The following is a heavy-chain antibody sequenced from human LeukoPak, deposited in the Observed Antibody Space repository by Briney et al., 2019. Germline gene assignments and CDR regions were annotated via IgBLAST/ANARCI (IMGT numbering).Heavy chain of an antibody. Sequence: ASVKVSCKASGYTFTDYHVHWVRQAPGLGLEWMGDINFSVGTTTSAQRFQGRLTMTSDTSTSTVYMELSSLRSEDTAVYYCARVRDTGTLYMASDYWGQEPWSPSPQ. V-gene: IGHV1-46*01. CDR3: ARVRDTGTLYMASDY. D-gene: IGHD7-27*01. J-gene: IGHJ4*01. CDR2: INFSVGTT. CDR1: GYTFTDYH.